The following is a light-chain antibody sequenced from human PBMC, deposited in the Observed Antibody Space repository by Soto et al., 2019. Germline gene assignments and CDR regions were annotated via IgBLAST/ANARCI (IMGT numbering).Light chain of an antibody. CDR3: QQYAYSPVT. V-gene: IGKV3-20*01. J-gene: IGKJ1*01. Sequence: EIVLTQSPGTLSLSPGERATLSCRASPSVSSTSLAWYQQRPGQAPRLLIFGASSRATDIPDRFSGSGSGTDFTLTISRLEPEDFAVHYCQQYAYSPVTFGQGTKVEIK. CDR1: PSVSSTS. CDR2: GAS.